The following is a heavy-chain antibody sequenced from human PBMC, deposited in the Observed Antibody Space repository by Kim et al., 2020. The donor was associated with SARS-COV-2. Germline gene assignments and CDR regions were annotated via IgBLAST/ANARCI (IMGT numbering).Heavy chain of an antibody. J-gene: IGHJ4*02. CDR3: VKERTSGWYDFDY. D-gene: IGHD6-19*01. V-gene: IGHV3-64D*09. Sequence: YPDAVKDRFTISRDNSKNTLYLQMSSLRAEDTAVHYCVKERTSGWYDFDYWGQGTLVTVSS.